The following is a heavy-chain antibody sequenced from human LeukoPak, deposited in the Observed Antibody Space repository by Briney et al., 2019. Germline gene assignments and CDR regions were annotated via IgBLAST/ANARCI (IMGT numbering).Heavy chain of an antibody. Sequence: SETLSLTCAVYGGSFSDYYCSWVRQPPGKGLEWIGETSHSGSNSYNPSPKSRVTISLDTSKNQFSLKLTSVPAADTAVYYCAAHYYGSGSYYRYFDYWGQGTLVTVSS. V-gene: IGHV4-34*01. J-gene: IGHJ4*02. CDR3: AAHYYGSGSYYRYFDY. CDR1: GGSFSDYY. D-gene: IGHD3-10*01. CDR2: TSHSGSN.